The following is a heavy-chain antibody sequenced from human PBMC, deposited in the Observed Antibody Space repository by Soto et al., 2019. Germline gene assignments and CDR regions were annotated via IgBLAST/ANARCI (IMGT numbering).Heavy chain of an antibody. V-gene: IGHV3-11*01. J-gene: IGHJ4*02. Sequence: QVQLVESGGGLVKPGGSLRLSCAASGFTFSDYYMSWMRQAPGKGLEWVSYISNSGGSTHYADSVKGRFTISRDNAKNSLHLQMNSLRTEDTALYYCARVRGSYAVDYWGEGTLVPVSS. CDR3: ARVRGSYAVDY. CDR2: ISNSGGST. D-gene: IGHD1-26*01. CDR1: GFTFSDYY.